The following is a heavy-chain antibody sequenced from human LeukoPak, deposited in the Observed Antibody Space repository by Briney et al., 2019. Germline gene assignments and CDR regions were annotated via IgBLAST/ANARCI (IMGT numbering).Heavy chain of an antibody. CDR2: INHSGST. CDR1: GGSFSGYY. Sequence: SETLSLTCAVYGGSFSGYYWSWIRQPPGKGLEWIGEINHSGSTNYNPSLKSRVTISVDTSKNQFSLKLSSVTAADTAVYYCARSYDYVTRAFDIWGQGTMVTVSS. J-gene: IGHJ3*02. V-gene: IGHV4-34*01. D-gene: IGHD3-16*01. CDR3: ARSYDYVTRAFDI.